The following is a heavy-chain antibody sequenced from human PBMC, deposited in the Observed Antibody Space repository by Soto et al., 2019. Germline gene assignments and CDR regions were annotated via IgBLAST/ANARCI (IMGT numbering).Heavy chain of an antibody. J-gene: IGHJ6*02. CDR2: VFHSGSV. D-gene: IGHD2-21*02. CDR3: AREDDGGDRDYYGLDV. V-gene: IGHV4-30-4*08. Sequence: WTWIRQSPGKGLEGIGYVFHSGSVLYNPSLNSRLNITVDTSKNQFSLRLSSATAADTAVYFCAREDDGGDRDYYGLDVWGHGPTVTVSS.